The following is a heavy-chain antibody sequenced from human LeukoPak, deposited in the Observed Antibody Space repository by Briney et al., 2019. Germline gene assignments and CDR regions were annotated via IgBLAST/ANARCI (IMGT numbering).Heavy chain of an antibody. CDR1: GFTFSSFN. V-gene: IGHV3-48*02. CDR3: ARYPSVAATGWGRWFDH. J-gene: IGHJ5*02. D-gene: IGHD6-13*01. CDR2: ISSSSSTI. Sequence: GGSLRLSCAASGFTFSSFNMTWVRHTPGKGLEWISYISSSSSTIYYADSVKGRFTISRDNAKSSLYLQMNSLRDEDTAVYYCARYPSVAATGWGRWFDHWGQGTLVTVSS.